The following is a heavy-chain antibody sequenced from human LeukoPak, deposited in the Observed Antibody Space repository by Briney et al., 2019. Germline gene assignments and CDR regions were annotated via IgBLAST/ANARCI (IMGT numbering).Heavy chain of an antibody. CDR3: ARGQDITAVAGGGLEH. CDR1: GFTVSSNY. V-gene: IGHV3-66*01. CDR2: IYRGGST. D-gene: IGHD6-19*01. J-gene: IGHJ1*01. Sequence: PGGSLRLSCAASGFTVSSNYMSWVRQAPGKGLEWVSVIYRGGSTYYADSVKGRFIISRDNSKNTLYLQMNSLRAEDTAVYYCARGQDITAVAGGGLEHWGQGTLVTVSS.